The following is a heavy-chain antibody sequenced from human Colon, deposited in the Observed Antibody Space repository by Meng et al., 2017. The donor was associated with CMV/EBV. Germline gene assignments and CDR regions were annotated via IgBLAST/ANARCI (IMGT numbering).Heavy chain of an antibody. CDR3: ARDDCSSTSCFRGYNWFDP. Sequence: ASVKVSCKASGYKFTSYGISWVRQAPGQGLEWMGWISAYNGNTNYAQKLQGRVTMTTDTSTSTAYMELRSLRSDDTAVYYCARDDCSSTSCFRGYNWFDPWGQGTLVTVSS. CDR2: ISAYNGNT. D-gene: IGHD2-2*01. CDR1: GYKFTSYG. V-gene: IGHV1-18*01. J-gene: IGHJ5*02.